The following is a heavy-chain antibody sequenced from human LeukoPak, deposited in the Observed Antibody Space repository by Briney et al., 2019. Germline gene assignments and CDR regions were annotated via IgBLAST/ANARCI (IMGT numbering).Heavy chain of an antibody. D-gene: IGHD6-19*01. CDR3: ARGHSSGWYVGYYYYYYVDV. J-gene: IGHJ6*03. V-gene: IGHV1-8*03. CDR1: GYTFTSYD. Sequence: VASVKVSCKASGYTFTSYDINWVRQATGQGLEWMGWMNPNSGNTGYAQKFQGRVTITRNTSISTAYMELSSLKSEDTAVYYCARGHSSGWYVGYYYYYYVDVWGKGTTVTVSS. CDR2: MNPNSGNT.